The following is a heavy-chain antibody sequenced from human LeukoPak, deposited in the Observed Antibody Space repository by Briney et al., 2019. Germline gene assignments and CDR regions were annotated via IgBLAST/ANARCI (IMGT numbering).Heavy chain of an antibody. CDR2: IHDSGST. D-gene: IGHD6-13*01. Sequence: SETLSLTCVVSGDSISSGGYSWSWIRQTPGKGVEWIAYIHDSGSTYNNPSLKSRLSISIDTSKNQFSLKLNSVTAADTAVYYCARVVAAAGNNWFDPWGQGTLVTVSS. V-gene: IGHV4-30-4*07. J-gene: IGHJ5*02. CDR3: ARVVAAAGNNWFDP. CDR1: GDSISSGGYS.